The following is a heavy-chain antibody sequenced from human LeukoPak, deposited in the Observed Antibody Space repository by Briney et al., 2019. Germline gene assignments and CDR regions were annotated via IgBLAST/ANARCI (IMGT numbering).Heavy chain of an antibody. D-gene: IGHD5-24*01. CDR3: ARDPDGYKFFDY. J-gene: IGHJ4*02. V-gene: IGHV4-59*01. CDR2: IYDSGTT. Sequence: SETLSLTCTVSGDSLGTYFWHWIRQPPGKGLEWMGYIYDSGTTAYNPSLKRRVTMSVDPSTNQFFLKLTSVTAADTAVYYCARDPDGYKFFDYWGRGSPVTVSS. CDR1: GDSLGTYF.